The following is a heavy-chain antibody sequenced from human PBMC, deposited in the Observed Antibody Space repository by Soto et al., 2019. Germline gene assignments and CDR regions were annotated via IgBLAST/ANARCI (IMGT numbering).Heavy chain of an antibody. Sequence: PSETLSLTCTVSGGSISSYYWSWIRQPPGKGLEWIGYIYYSGSTNYNPPLKSRVTISVDTSKNQFSLKLSSVTAADTAVYYCARLVWSYGTWFDPWGQGTLVTVSS. CDR2: IYYSGST. V-gene: IGHV4-59*08. J-gene: IGHJ5*02. CDR1: GGSISSYY. D-gene: IGHD5-18*01. CDR3: ARLVWSYGTWFDP.